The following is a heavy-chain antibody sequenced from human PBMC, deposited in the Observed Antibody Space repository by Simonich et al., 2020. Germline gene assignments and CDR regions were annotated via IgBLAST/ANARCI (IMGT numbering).Heavy chain of an antibody. V-gene: IGHV3-7*01. D-gene: IGHD3-9*01. Sequence: EVQLVESGGGLVQPGGSLRLSCAASGFTFSSYGMSWVRQARGKGLGWVANIKQDGSEKYYVDSVKGRFTISRDNAKNSLYLQMNSLRAEDTAVYYCACLGTGDAFDIWGQGTMVTVSS. J-gene: IGHJ3*02. CDR2: IKQDGSEK. CDR3: ACLGTGDAFDI. CDR1: GFTFSSYG.